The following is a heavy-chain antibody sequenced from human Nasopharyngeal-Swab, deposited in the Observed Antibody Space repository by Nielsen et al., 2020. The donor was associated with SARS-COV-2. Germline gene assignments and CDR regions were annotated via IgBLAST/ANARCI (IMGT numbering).Heavy chain of an antibody. CDR2: ISYDGSNK. CDR1: GFTFSSYG. Sequence: GESLKISCAASGFTFSSYGMHWVRQAPGKGLEWVAVISYDGSNKYYADSVKSRFTISRDNSENTLYLQMNSLRAEDTAVYYCAKDHFSSVIVVVIDAFDIWGQGTMVTVSS. D-gene: IGHD3-22*01. V-gene: IGHV3-30*18. CDR3: AKDHFSSVIVVVIDAFDI. J-gene: IGHJ3*02.